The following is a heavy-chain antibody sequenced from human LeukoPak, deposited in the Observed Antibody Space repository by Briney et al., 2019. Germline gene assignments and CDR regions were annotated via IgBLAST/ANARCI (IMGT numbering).Heavy chain of an antibody. CDR1: GFTFSSYW. J-gene: IGHJ4*02. Sequence: PGGSLRLSCAASGFTFSSYWMNWARQAPGKGLEWVASINHNGNVNYYVDSVKGRFTISRDNAKNSLHLQMNSLRAEDTAVYYCAKLGESDLEFGRGTLQAVAVDYWGQGTLVTVSS. D-gene: IGHD6-19*01. CDR3: AKLGESDLEFGRGTLQAVAVDY. CDR2: INHNGNVN. V-gene: IGHV3-7*01.